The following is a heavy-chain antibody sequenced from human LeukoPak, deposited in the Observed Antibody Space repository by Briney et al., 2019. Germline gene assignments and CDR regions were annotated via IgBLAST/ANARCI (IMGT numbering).Heavy chain of an antibody. V-gene: IGHV3-21*01. D-gene: IGHD3-22*01. CDR1: GFTFSSYS. Sequence: GGSLRLSCAASGFTFSSYSMNWVRQAPGKGLEWVSSISSSSSYIYYADSVKGRFTISRDNAKNSLYLQMNSLRAEDTAVYYCARGESTNYYDSSGYVEAFDIWGQGTTVTVSS. CDR2: ISSSSSYI. CDR3: ARGESTNYYDSSGYVEAFDI. J-gene: IGHJ3*02.